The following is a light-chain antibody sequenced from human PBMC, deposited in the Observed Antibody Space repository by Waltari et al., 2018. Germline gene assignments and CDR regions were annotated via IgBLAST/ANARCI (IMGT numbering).Light chain of an antibody. V-gene: IGLV3-10*01. J-gene: IGLJ3*02. CDR1: ELPKRN. CDR3: WSTDSSGYYGV. Sequence: SYELTQAPSVSVSHGQTARITCPGDELPKRNVFWYQQKSGQAPVLVIYEDNKRPSGIPERFSGSTSDTLATLTISGAQVDDESDFYCWSTDSSGYYGVFGGGTKLTVL. CDR2: EDN.